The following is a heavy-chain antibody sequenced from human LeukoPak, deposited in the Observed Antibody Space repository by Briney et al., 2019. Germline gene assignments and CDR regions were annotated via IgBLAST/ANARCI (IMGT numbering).Heavy chain of an antibody. J-gene: IGHJ4*02. CDR1: GFTFSSKA. D-gene: IGHD2-15*01. V-gene: IGHV3-23*01. Sequence: GGSLRLSCAASGFTFSSKAMSWVRQVPGKGLKWVSAISGSGGRTYYADSVKGRFTISRDNSKNTLYLQMNSLRAEDTAVYYCAKDGGDCSGGSCYAEVDYWGQGTLVTVSS. CDR2: ISGSGGRT. CDR3: AKDGGDCSGGSCYAEVDY.